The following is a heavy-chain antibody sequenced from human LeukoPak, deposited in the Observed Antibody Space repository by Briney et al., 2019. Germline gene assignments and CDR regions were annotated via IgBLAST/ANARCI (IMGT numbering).Heavy chain of an antibody. CDR1: GFTFDDYA. CDR3: ATSQGVTTDFDY. J-gene: IGHJ4*02. Sequence: GRSLRLSCAASGFTFDDYAMHWVRQAPGQGLEWVSGISWNSGSIGYADSVKGRFTISRDDAKNSLYLQMNSLRAEDTALYYCATSQGVTTDFDYWGQGTLVTVSS. V-gene: IGHV3-9*01. D-gene: IGHD4-17*01. CDR2: ISWNSGSI.